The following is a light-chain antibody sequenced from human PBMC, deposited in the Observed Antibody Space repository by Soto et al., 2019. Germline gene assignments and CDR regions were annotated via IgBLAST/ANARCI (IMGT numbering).Light chain of an antibody. J-gene: IGLJ3*02. V-gene: IGLV2-14*01. CDR3: ISYTASATQV. Sequence: QSVLTQPASVSGSPGQSITISCTGTSSDIGTYTFVSWYQHHPGKAPKLMLYEVSYRPSGVSDRFSGSQSGNTASLTISGLQAEDEAHYYCISYTASATQVLGGGTKLTVL. CDR1: SSDIGTYTF. CDR2: EVS.